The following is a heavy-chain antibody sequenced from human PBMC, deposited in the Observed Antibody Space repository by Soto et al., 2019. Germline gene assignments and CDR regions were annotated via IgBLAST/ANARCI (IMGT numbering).Heavy chain of an antibody. J-gene: IGHJ2*01. Sequence: QITLKESGPTLVKPTQTLTLTCTLSGFSLSSSGVGVGWIRQPPGKALEWLALIYWDDDKRYSPSLKSRLTILKDTSKYQGVLTMTDMDPVDTASYYCAQHSGSRNNYLWYFDLWGRGHLVTVSS. CDR2: IYWDDDK. CDR1: GFSLSSSGVG. CDR3: AQHSGSRNNYLWYFDL. D-gene: IGHD3-10*01. V-gene: IGHV2-5*02.